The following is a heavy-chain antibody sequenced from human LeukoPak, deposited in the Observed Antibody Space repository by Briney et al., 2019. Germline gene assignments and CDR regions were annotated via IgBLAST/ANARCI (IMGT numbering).Heavy chain of an antibody. Sequence: PGGSLRLSCAVSGFTVNSNYMSWVRQAPGKGLEWVSVIYSGGSTYYADSVKGRFTISRDNSKNTLYLQMNSLRAEDTAVYYCAKGGYSYGLRRYYFDYWGQGTLVTVSS. CDR2: IYSGGST. CDR1: GFTVNSNY. D-gene: IGHD5-18*01. V-gene: IGHV3-53*01. J-gene: IGHJ4*02. CDR3: AKGGYSYGLRRYYFDY.